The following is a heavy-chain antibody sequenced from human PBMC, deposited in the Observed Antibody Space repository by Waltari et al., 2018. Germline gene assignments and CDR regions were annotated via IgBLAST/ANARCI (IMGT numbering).Heavy chain of an antibody. J-gene: IGHJ6*02. D-gene: IGHD2-15*01. CDR1: GYTFTSYG. CDR2: ISAYNGNT. CDR3: ARVDPFLAQNNQYCSGGSCYSRSSLGYYYGMDV. V-gene: IGHV1-18*01. Sequence: QVQLVQSGAEVKKPGASVKVSCKASGYTFTSYGISWVRQAPGQGLEWMGWISAYNGNTNYAQKLQGRVTMTTDTSTSTAYMELRSLRSDDTAVYYCARVDPFLAQNNQYCSGGSCYSRSSLGYYYGMDVWGQGTTVTVSS.